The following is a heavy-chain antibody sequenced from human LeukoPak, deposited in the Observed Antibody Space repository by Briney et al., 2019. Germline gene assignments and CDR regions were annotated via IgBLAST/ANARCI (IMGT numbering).Heavy chain of an antibody. CDR2: ISYDGNNK. CDR1: GFTFSSYG. V-gene: IGHV3-30*03. Sequence: PGGSLRLSCAASGFTFSSYGMHWVRQVPGKGLEWVAVISYDGNNKYYADSVKGRFTISRDNSKNTLYLQMNSLRAEDTAVYYCAREVAARRLGSWVDPWGQGTLVTVSS. D-gene: IGHD6-6*01. J-gene: IGHJ5*02. CDR3: AREVAARRLGSWVDP.